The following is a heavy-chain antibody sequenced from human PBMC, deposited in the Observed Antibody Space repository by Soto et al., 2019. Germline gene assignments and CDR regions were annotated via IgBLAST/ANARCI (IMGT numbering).Heavy chain of an antibody. D-gene: IGHD1-26*01. J-gene: IGHJ5*02. CDR3: AKDAVPYNGKWDWFDP. V-gene: IGHV3-23*01. Sequence: DEQLLESGGGLVQPGGSLTLSCAASRFTFSDYAMSWVRQAPGKGLEWVSATGGGGADTYYADSVKGRFTISRDNSKNTLYLQMNSLRDEDTAVYYCAKDAVPYNGKWDWFDPWGQGTLVTVSS. CDR1: RFTFSDYA. CDR2: TGGGGADT.